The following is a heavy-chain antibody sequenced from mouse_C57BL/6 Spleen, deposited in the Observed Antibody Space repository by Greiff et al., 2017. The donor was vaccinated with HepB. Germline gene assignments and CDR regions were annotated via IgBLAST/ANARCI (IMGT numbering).Heavy chain of an antibody. CDR2: INPNNGGT. D-gene: IGHD1-1*01. Sequence: EVQLQQSGPELVKPGASVKMSCKASGYTFTDYNMHWVKQSHGKSLEWIGYINPNNGGTSYNQKFKGKATLTVNKSSSTAYMELRSLTSEDSADYYCAVITTVVAPYAMDYWGQGTSVTVSS. V-gene: IGHV1-22*01. CDR3: AVITTVVAPYAMDY. J-gene: IGHJ4*01. CDR1: GYTFTDYN.